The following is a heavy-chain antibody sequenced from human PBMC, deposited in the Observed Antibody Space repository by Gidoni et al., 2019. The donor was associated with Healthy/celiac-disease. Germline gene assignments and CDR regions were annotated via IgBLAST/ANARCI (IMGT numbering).Heavy chain of an antibody. V-gene: IGHV3-30*02. CDR3: AKDHVFHERYYYMDV. J-gene: IGHJ6*03. Sequence: QVQLVESGGGVVQPGGSLRLSCAASGFTFSSYGMHWVRQAPGKGLEWVAFIRYDGSNKYYADSVKGRFTISRDNSKNTLYLQMNSLRAEDTAVYYCAKDHVFHERYYYMDVWGKGTTVTVSS. CDR2: IRYDGSNK. CDR1: GFTFSSYG. D-gene: IGHD3-10*02.